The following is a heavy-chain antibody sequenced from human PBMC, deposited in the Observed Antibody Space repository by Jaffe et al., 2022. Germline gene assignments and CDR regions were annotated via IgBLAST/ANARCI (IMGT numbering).Heavy chain of an antibody. CDR1: GGSISSGSYY. D-gene: IGHD3-22*01. V-gene: IGHV4-61*02. CDR2: IYTSGST. Sequence: QVQLQESGPGLVKPSQTLSLTCTVSGGSISSGSYYWSWIRQPAGKGLEWIGRIYTSGSTNYNPSLKSRVTISVDTSKNQFSLKLSSVTAADTAVYYCARETTSYYYDSSGYFDYWGQGTLVTVSS. CDR3: ARETTSYYYDSSGYFDY. J-gene: IGHJ4*02.